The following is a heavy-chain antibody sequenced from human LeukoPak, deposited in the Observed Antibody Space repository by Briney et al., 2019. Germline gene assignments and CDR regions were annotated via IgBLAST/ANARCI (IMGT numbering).Heavy chain of an antibody. D-gene: IGHD2-21*02. CDR3: AKDLRGARRVVTATWAFDY. CDR2: IRYDGSNK. Sequence: PGGSLRLSCAASGFTFSSYAMSWVRQAPGKGLEWVAFIRYDGSNKYYADSVKGRFTISRDNSKNTLYLQMNSLRAEDTAVYYCAKDLRGARRVVTATWAFDYWGQGTLVTVSS. CDR1: GFTFSSYA. J-gene: IGHJ4*02. V-gene: IGHV3-30*02.